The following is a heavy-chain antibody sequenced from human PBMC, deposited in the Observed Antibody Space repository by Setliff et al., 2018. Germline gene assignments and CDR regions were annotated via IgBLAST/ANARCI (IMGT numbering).Heavy chain of an antibody. J-gene: IGHJ6*03. D-gene: IGHD2-15*01. CDR1: EFTFSKYG. CDR3: AREVVGARPYYYYMDV. V-gene: IGHV3-30*19. CDR2: IWYDGSDK. Sequence: GGSLRLSCAASEFTFSKYGMHWVRQAPGKGLEWVAVIWYDGSDKFYADSVKGRFTISRDNSKNTLYLQMNSLRAEDTAVYYCAREVVGARPYYYYMDVWGKGTTVTVSS.